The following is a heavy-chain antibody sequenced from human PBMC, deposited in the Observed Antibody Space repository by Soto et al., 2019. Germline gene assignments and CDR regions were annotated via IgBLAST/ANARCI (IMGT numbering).Heavy chain of an antibody. J-gene: IGHJ3*02. CDR1: GFSLNTRAVG. D-gene: IGHD2-15*01. CDR3: AHRHDLGGFDI. V-gene: IGHV2-5*01. Sequence: QITLKESGPTLVKRTQTLTLTCIFAGFSLNTRAVGVGWIRQPPGKALEWLALINWNDDERYSPSLKDRLTMTKDTSRNHVVLTMTNVDPVDTATYYCAHRHDLGGFDIWGQGTTVTVSS. CDR2: INWNDDE.